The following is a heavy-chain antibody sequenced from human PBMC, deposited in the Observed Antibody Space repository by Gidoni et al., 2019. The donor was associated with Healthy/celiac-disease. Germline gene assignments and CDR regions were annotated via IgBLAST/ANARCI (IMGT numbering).Heavy chain of an antibody. CDR2: IVVGSGNT. CDR1: GFTFTSSA. J-gene: IGHJ3*02. V-gene: IGHV1-58*02. CDR3: AAPGGYSSSWYPEKDAFDI. D-gene: IGHD6-13*01. Sequence: QMQLVQSGPEVKKHGTSVTVSCKASGFTFTSSAMQFVRQARGQRLEWIGWIVVGSGNTNYAQKFQERVTITRDMSTSTAYMELSSLRSEDTAVYYCAAPGGYSSSWYPEKDAFDIWGQGTMVTVSS.